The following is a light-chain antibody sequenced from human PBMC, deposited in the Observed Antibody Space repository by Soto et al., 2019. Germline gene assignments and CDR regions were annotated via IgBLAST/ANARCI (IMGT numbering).Light chain of an antibody. Sequence: DIQMTHSPFTLSSSLVDRGTITCRASQSISSWLAWYQQKPGKAPKLLIYDASSLHSGVPSRFSGSGSGTEFTLTISSLQPDDFATYYCQQYNTYSWTFGQGTKVDIK. J-gene: IGKJ1*01. V-gene: IGKV1-5*01. CDR3: QQYNTYSWT. CDR2: DAS. CDR1: QSISSW.